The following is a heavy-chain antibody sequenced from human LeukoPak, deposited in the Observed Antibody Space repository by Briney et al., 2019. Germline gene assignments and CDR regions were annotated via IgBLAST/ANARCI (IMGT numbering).Heavy chain of an antibody. CDR3: AKDPGYCSGGSCYSLDY. J-gene: IGHJ4*02. D-gene: IGHD2-15*01. Sequence: GGSLRLSCAASGFTFSSYGMHWVRQAPGKGLEWVAVISYDGSNKYYADSVKGRFTISRDNSKNTLYLQMNSLRAGDTAVYYCAKDPGYCSGGSCYSLDYWGQGTLVTVSS. V-gene: IGHV3-30*18. CDR1: GFTFSSYG. CDR2: ISYDGSNK.